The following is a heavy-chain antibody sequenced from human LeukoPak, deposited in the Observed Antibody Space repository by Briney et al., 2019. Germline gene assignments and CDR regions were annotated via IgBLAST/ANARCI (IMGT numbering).Heavy chain of an antibody. CDR1: GFTFSSHS. D-gene: IGHD3-10*01. V-gene: IGHV3-21*01. Sequence: GGSLRLSCAASGFTFSSHSMNWVRQAPGKGLEWVSSISSSSSYIYYADSVKGRFTISRDNAKNSLYLQMNSLRAEDTAVYYCARDSRYGSGSYCNHWGQGTLVTVSS. CDR2: ISSSSSYI. CDR3: ARDSRYGSGSYCNH. J-gene: IGHJ5*02.